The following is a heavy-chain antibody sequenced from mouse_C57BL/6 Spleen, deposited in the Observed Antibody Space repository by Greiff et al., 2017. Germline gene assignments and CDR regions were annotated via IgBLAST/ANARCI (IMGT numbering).Heavy chain of an antibody. CDR1: GYTFTSYW. Sequence: QVQLQQPVAELVKPGASVKLSCKASGYTFTSYWMHWVKQRPGQGLEWIGMIHPNSGITNYNEKFKSKATLTVDKASSTAYMQLSSLTSEDSAVYYSARCYYNNYYAMDYWGQGTSVTVSS. V-gene: IGHV1-64*01. CDR3: ARCYYNNYYAMDY. D-gene: IGHD2-5*01. CDR2: IHPNSGIT. J-gene: IGHJ4*01.